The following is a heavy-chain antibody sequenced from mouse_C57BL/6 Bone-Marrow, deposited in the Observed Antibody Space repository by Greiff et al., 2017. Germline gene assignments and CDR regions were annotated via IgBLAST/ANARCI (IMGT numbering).Heavy chain of an antibody. Sequence: VMLVESGAELARPGASVKLSCKASGYTFTSYGISWVKQRTGQGLEWIGEIYPRSGNTYYNEKFKGKATLTADKSSSTAYMELRSLTSDDSAVYFCARGNYYGSSYWYFDVWGTGTTVTVSS. CDR1: GYTFTSYG. J-gene: IGHJ1*03. CDR2: IYPRSGNT. CDR3: ARGNYYGSSYWYFDV. D-gene: IGHD1-1*01. V-gene: IGHV1-81*01.